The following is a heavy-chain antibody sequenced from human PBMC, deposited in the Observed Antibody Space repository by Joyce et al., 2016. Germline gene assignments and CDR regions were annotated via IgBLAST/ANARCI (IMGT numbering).Heavy chain of an antibody. CDR1: GFTFNSYW. Sequence: EVQLVESGGGLVQPGGSLRLSCAASGFTFNSYWMNWVRQAPGKGLEWVANVKEDGSEEFYVYSVRGRFTTSRDNAKNTLSLQMNSLKAEDTAVYYCARVGRGDYAGWMKYYFDHWGQGTLVTVSS. D-gene: IGHD2-21*01. V-gene: IGHV3-7*03. CDR2: VKEDGSEE. CDR3: ARVGRGDYAGWMKYYFDH. J-gene: IGHJ4*02.